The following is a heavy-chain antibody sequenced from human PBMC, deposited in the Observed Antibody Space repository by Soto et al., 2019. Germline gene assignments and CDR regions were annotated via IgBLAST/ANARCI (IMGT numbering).Heavy chain of an antibody. J-gene: IGHJ4*02. CDR1: GGSISSYY. D-gene: IGHD5-18*01. CDR3: ARATRGYSYGSIGY. V-gene: IGHV4-59*01. CDR2: IYYSGST. Sequence: SETLSLTCTVSGGSISSYYWSWIRQPPGKGLEWIGYIYYSGSTNYNPSLKSRVTISVDTSKNQFSLKLSSVTAADTAVYYCARATRGYSYGSIGYWGQGTLVTVSS.